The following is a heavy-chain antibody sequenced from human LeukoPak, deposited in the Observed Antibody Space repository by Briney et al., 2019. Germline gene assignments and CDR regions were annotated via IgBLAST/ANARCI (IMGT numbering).Heavy chain of an antibody. CDR2: IYYSGTT. V-gene: IGHV4-39*01. J-gene: IGHJ3*02. CDR1: GGSISSNSYY. D-gene: IGHD6-6*01. CDR3: ARLLSSSGAFDI. Sequence: SETLSLTCTVSGGSISSNSYYWGWIRQPPGKGLEWIGSIYYSGTTYYNPSLKSRVTISVDTSKNQFHLKLSSVTAADTTVYYCARLLSSSGAFDIWGQGTMLTVSS.